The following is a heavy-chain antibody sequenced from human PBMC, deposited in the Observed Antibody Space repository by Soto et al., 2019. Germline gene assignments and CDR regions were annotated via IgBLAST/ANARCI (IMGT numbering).Heavy chain of an antibody. V-gene: IGHV3-9*01. CDR3: EKDILIKWLVKSTNAFDI. CDR1: GFTFDEYA. D-gene: IGHD6-19*01. J-gene: IGHJ3*02. Sequence: PGGSLRLSCAASGFTFDEYAMHWVRQAPGKGLEWVSGISWNSGSIGYADSVKGRFTISRDNAKNSLYLQMNSLRAEDTAFYYCEKDILIKWLVKSTNAFDIWGQGTMVTVSS. CDR2: ISWNSGSI.